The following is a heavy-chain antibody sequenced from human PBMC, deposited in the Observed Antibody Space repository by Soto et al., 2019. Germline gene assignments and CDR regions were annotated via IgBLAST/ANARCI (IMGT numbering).Heavy chain of an antibody. D-gene: IGHD2-2*01. J-gene: IGHJ6*02. V-gene: IGHV3-74*01. CDR2: INSDGSST. CDR1: GFTFSSYW. CDR3: ALGYCSSTSCYGYYGMDV. Sequence: EVQLVESGGGLVQPGGSLRLSCAASGFTFSSYWMHWVRQAPGKGLVWVSRINSDGSSTSYADSVKGRFTISRDNAKNTLYLQMNSLRAEDTAVYYCALGYCSSTSCYGYYGMDVWGQGTTVTVSS.